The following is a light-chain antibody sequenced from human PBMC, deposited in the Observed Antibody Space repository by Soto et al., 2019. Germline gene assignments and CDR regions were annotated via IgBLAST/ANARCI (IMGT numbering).Light chain of an antibody. V-gene: IGKV3-20*01. CDR1: QTIRSNY. CDR3: QQYCSSPWT. J-gene: IGKJ1*01. CDR2: GAS. Sequence: ETVLTQSPGTLSLSPGERATLSCRASQTIRSNYLAWYRQTPGQAPSLLIYGASNRATGIADRFSGSGSGTDFTLIISRLEPEDFELYYCQQYCSSPWTFGQGTKVEIK.